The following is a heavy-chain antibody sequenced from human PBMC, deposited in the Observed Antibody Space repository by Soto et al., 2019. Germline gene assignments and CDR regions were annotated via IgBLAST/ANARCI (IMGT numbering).Heavy chain of an antibody. CDR3: ARGYTNIDY. CDR1: EFTFSSYA. D-gene: IGHD5-18*01. Sequence: PGGSLRLCFAASEFTFSSYAMSWVRQAPGKGLEWASCISGSGGTTYDADSVKGRFTISRDNAKSRLYLQMNSLRAEDTAESYCARGYTNIDYWGQGTLVTVSS. CDR2: ISGSGGTT. V-gene: IGHV3-23*01. J-gene: IGHJ4*02.